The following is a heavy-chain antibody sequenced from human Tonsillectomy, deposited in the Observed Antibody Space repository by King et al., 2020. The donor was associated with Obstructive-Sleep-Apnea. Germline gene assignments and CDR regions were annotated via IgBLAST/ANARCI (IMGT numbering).Heavy chain of an antibody. V-gene: IGHV4-59*01. CDR3: ARSPSGFDYDSVWGSSYYFDY. Sequence: QLQESGPGLVKPSETLSLTCTVSGGSISSYYWSWIRQPPGKGLEWIGYIYYSGSTNYNPSLKSRLTISVDTSKNQFSLKLSSVTAAYTAVYYCARSPSGFDYDSVWGSSYYFDYWGQGTLVTVSS. D-gene: IGHD3-16*01. CDR1: GGSISSYY. J-gene: IGHJ4*02. CDR2: IYYSGST.